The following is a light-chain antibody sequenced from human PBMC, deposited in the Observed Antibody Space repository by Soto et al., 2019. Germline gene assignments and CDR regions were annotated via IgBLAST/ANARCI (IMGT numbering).Light chain of an antibody. CDR2: DVS. Sequence: QSGLTQPASVYGSPGQSITISCTGTSSDVGGYNYVSWYQQHPGKAPKLMIYDVSNRPSGVSNRFSGSKSGNTASLTISGLQAEDEADYYCSSYTSGSTGVFGTGTKVTVL. J-gene: IGLJ1*01. CDR3: SSYTSGSTGV. V-gene: IGLV2-14*01. CDR1: SSDVGGYNY.